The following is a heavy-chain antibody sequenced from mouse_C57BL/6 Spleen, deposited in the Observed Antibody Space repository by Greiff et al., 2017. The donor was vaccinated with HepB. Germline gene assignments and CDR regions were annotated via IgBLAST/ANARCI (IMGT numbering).Heavy chain of an antibody. D-gene: IGHD1-1*01. J-gene: IGHJ2*01. Sequence: VKLVESGAELVKPGASVKISCKASGYAFSSYWMNWVKQRPGKGLEWIGQIYPGDGDTNYNGKFKGKATLTADKSSSTAYMQLSSLTSEDSAVYFCASHYGSSSDYWGQGTTLTVSS. CDR2: IYPGDGDT. V-gene: IGHV1-80*01. CDR3: ASHYGSSSDY. CDR1: GYAFSSYW.